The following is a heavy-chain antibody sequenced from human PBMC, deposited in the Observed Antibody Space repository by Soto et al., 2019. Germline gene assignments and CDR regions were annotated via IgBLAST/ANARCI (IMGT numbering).Heavy chain of an antibody. V-gene: IGHV4-59*12. CDR1: GGSISSYY. CDR2: IYYSGST. CDR3: AGSGYYHNSGMDV. J-gene: IGHJ6*02. D-gene: IGHD3-22*01. Sequence: PSETLSLTCTVSGGSISSYYWSWIRQPPGKGLEWIAYIYYSGSTDYNPSLRSRVTTSVDTSKNQFSLKLSSVTAADTAVYYCAGSGYYHNSGMDVWGQGTTVTVSS.